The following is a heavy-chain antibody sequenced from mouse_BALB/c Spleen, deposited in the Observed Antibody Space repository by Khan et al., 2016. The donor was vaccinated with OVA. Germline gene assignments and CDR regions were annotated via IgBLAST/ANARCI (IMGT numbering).Heavy chain of an antibody. D-gene: IGHD2-2*01. Sequence: VQLQQSGTVLARPGASVKMSCKASGYTFTSYWMHWVKQRPGQGLEWIGAIYPGNSDTNYNQKFKGKAKLTAVTSTSSAYMEISSLTNEDSAIYYCTRLGYWFADWGQGTLVTVSA. V-gene: IGHV1-5*01. J-gene: IGHJ3*01. CDR3: TRLGYWFAD. CDR1: GYTFTSYW. CDR2: IYPGNSDT.